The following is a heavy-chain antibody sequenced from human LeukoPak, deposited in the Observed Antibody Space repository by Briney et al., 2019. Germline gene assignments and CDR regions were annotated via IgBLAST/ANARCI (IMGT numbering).Heavy chain of an antibody. CDR3: ARGSWFGEPGKNWFDP. Sequence: ASVKVSCKASGYTFTSYAMNWVRQAPGQGLEWMGWINPNSGGTNYAQKFQGRVTMTRDTSISTAYMELSRLRSDDTAVYYCARGSWFGEPGKNWFDPWGQGTLVTVSS. D-gene: IGHD3-10*01. CDR2: INPNSGGT. CDR1: GYTFTSYA. V-gene: IGHV1-2*02. J-gene: IGHJ5*02.